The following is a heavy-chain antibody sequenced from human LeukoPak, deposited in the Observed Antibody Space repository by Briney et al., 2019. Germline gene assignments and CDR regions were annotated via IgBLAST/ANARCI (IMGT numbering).Heavy chain of an antibody. D-gene: IGHD1-26*01. CDR2: IYPRDSDT. J-gene: IGHJ4*02. Sequence: GESLKISCKPSGYSFTSYWIAWVRQMPGKGLEWMGIIYPRDSDTTYSPSFQGQVTFSADKSINTVYLQWSSLKASDTAMYYCARQRSYSSLGYWGQGTLVTVSS. V-gene: IGHV5-51*01. CDR3: ARQRSYSSLGY. CDR1: GYSFTSYW.